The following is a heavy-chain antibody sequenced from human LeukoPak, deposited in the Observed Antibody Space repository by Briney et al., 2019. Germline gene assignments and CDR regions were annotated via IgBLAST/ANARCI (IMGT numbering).Heavy chain of an antibody. J-gene: IGHJ4*02. CDR1: GFTFSSYT. CDR2: TSSSSSYI. D-gene: IGHD3-10*01. V-gene: IGHV3-21*01. CDR3: ARKLWFGEPCCYFDY. Sequence: GGSLRLSCAASGFTFSSYTMKWVRQAPGKGLEWVSSTSSSSSYIYYADSVKGRFTISRDNAKNSLHLQMNSLRAEDTAVYYCARKLWFGEPCCYFDYWGQGTLVTVSS.